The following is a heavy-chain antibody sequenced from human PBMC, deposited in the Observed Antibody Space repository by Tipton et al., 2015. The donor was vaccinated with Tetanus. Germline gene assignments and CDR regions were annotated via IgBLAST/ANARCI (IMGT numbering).Heavy chain of an antibody. J-gene: IGHJ6*01. V-gene: IGHV4-34*01. D-gene: IGHD1-1*01. CDR1: ARGAIDYY. Sequence: TLSLTCDVYARGAIDYYWAWIRQSPGKGLEWIGEVNDSGNPNYNPSLESRVTMSRDTSKNQLSLRLASVTAADTAIYHCVRGGAGTTTGYPVEVWGQGTTVTVSS. CDR3: VRGGAGTTTGYPVEV. CDR2: VNDSGNP.